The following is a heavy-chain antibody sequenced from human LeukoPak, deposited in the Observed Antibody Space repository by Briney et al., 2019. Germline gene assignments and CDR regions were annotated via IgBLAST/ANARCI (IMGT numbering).Heavy chain of an antibody. CDR1: SGPFSGYY. CDR2: VNHSGST. J-gene: IGHJ2*01. D-gene: IGHD2-21*01. CDR3: ARGVRGGDWFCDL. V-gene: IGHV4-34*01. Sequence: SETLSLTCAVYSGPFSGYYWTWIRQPPGKGVEWIGEVNHSGSTNYNPSLKSRVTISVDTSKNQFSLRLSSLTAADTAVYYCARGVRGGDWFCDLWGRGTLVTVSS.